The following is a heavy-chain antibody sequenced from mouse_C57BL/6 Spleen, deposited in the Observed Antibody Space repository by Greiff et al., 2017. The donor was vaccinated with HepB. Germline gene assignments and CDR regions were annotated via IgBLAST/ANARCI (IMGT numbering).Heavy chain of an antibody. D-gene: IGHD1-1*01. CDR3: AKQGYYGSSSFAY. J-gene: IGHJ3*01. Sequence: QVQLKQSGPGLVAPSQSLSITCTVSGFSLTSYGVSWVRQPPGKGLEWLGVIWGDGSTNYHTALISRLSISKDNSKSKDFLKVNSLQTDDTATYYCAKQGYYGSSSFAYWGQGTLVTVSA. CDR2: IWGDGST. CDR1: GFSLTSYG. V-gene: IGHV2-3*01.